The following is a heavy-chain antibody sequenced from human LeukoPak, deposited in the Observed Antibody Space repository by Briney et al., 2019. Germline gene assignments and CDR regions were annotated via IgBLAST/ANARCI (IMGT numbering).Heavy chain of an antibody. D-gene: IGHD6-19*01. CDR1: GGTFSSYT. J-gene: IGHJ4*01. Sequence: GASVKLSCKASGGTFSSYTISWVRQAPGQGLEWMGRIIPILGIANYAQKFQGRVTITADKSTSTAYMELSSLRSEDTAVYYCARGRQVAVAGTLDYWGQEPWSPSPQ. V-gene: IGHV1-69*02. CDR2: IIPILGIA. CDR3: ARGRQVAVAGTLDY.